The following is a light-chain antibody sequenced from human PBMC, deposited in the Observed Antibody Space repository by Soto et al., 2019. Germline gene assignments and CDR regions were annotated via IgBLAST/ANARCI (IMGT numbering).Light chain of an antibody. V-gene: IGLV2-14*03. J-gene: IGLJ2*01. CDR2: DVS. Sequence: QSVLTQPASVSGSPGQSITISCTGTSSDIGGNNYVSWYQQHPGKAPKLVIYDVSHRPSCLSNRVAGSKSGNTASLTISGLQDEDEGDYYFRSHSSSSSVVFGGGTQLTVL. CDR1: SSDIGGNNY. CDR3: RSHSSSSSVV.